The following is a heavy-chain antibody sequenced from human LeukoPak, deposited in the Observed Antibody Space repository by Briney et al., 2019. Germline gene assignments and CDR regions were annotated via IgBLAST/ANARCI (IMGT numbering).Heavy chain of an antibody. CDR3: ARDLTVATRLGI. D-gene: IGHD5-12*01. V-gene: IGHV1-24*01. J-gene: IGHJ4*02. CDR1: GYTLPELS. CDR2: FDPEDGKP. Sequence: ASEKAPCKVSGYTLPELSFLLVRQAPGKGLEWVGGFDPEDGKPIYAQKFQGRVAMTEDTSTDTAYMELRSLRSDDTAVYYCARDLTVATRLGIWGQGTLVTVSS.